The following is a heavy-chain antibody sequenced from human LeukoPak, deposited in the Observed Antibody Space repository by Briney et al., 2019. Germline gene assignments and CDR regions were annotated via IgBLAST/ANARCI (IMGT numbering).Heavy chain of an antibody. Sequence: GGSLRLSCAASGFTFSSYNMNWVRQAPGKGLEWVSFISSSSSYIYYADSVKGRFTISRDNAKNSLYLQMNSLRAEDTALYYCAKDQYYDSSGYYDYWGQGTLVTVSS. CDR3: AKDQYYDSSGYYDY. D-gene: IGHD3-22*01. CDR1: GFTFSSYN. J-gene: IGHJ4*02. V-gene: IGHV3-21*04. CDR2: ISSSSSYI.